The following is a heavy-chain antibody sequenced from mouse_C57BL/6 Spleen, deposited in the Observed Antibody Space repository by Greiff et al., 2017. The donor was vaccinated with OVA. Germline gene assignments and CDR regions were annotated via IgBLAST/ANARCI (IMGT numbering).Heavy chain of an antibody. D-gene: IGHD1-1*01. J-gene: IGHJ2*01. Sequence: QVQLQQSGPELVKPGASVKISCKASGYAFSSSWMNWVKQRPGKGLEWIGRIYPGDGDTNYNGKFKGKATLTADKSSSTAYMQLSSLTSEDSAVYFCARRGIYYGSSYGNFDYWGQGTTLTVSS. V-gene: IGHV1-82*01. CDR3: ARRGIYYGSSYGNFDY. CDR1: GYAFSSSW. CDR2: IYPGDGDT.